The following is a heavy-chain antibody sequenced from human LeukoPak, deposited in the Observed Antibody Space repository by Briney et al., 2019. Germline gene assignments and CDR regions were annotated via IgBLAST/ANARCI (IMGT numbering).Heavy chain of an antibody. Sequence: LSGGSLRLSCAASGFTFSSYGMHWVRQAPGKGLEWVAVISYDGSNKYYADSVKGRFTISRDNSKNTLYLQMNSLRAEDTAVYYCATASWRERHGGAFDIWGQGTMVTVSS. CDR2: ISYDGSNK. CDR1: GFTFSSYG. V-gene: IGHV3-30*03. J-gene: IGHJ3*02. CDR3: ATASWRERHGGAFDI. D-gene: IGHD6-13*01.